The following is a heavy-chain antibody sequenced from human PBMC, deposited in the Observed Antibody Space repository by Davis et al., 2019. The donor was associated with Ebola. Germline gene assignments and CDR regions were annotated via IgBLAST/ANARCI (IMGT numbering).Heavy chain of an antibody. CDR3: ARAGYCNGDSCVGGGMDV. J-gene: IGHJ6*02. V-gene: IGHV3-53*01. D-gene: IGHD2-15*01. Sequence: GESLKISCAASGITVSSPYMTWVRKAPGKGLEWVSVSYTGGSADYADSVKGRFTISRDTSKNTLYLQMNSLRVEDTAVYYCARAGYCNGDSCVGGGMDVWGQGTTVTVSS. CDR2: SYTGGSA. CDR1: GITVSSPY.